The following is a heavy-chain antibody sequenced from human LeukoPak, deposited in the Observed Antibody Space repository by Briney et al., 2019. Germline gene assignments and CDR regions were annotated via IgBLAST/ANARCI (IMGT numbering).Heavy chain of an antibody. CDR2: ISSNGGST. CDR1: GFTFSSYA. Sequence: PGGSLRLSCAASGFTFSSYAMHWVRQAPGKGLEYVSAISSNGGSTYYANSVKGRFTISRDNSKNTLYLQMGSLRAEDMAVYYCARGLSGYYRTRFNWFDPWGQGTLVTVSS. J-gene: IGHJ5*02. D-gene: IGHD3-22*01. V-gene: IGHV3-64*01. CDR3: ARGLSGYYRTRFNWFDP.